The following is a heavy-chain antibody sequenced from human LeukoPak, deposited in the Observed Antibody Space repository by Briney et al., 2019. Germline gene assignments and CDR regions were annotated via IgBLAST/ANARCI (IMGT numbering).Heavy chain of an antibody. CDR1: GFTFSSYW. CDR3: ARGWGQRITIFGVVTDAFDI. V-gene: IGHV3-74*01. Sequence: PGGSLRLSCAASGFTFSSYWMHWVRQAPGKGLVWASRINSDGSSTSYADSVKGRFTISRDNAKNTLYLQMNSLRAEDTAVYYCARGWGQRITIFGVVTDAFDIWGQGTMVTVSS. J-gene: IGHJ3*02. D-gene: IGHD3-3*01. CDR2: INSDGSST.